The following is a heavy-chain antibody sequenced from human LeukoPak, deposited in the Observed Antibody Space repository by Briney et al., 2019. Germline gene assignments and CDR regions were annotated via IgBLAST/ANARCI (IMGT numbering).Heavy chain of an antibody. Sequence: ASVKLSCKASGYTFTSYDVNWVRQATGQGPEWMGWMNPNSGNTGYAQQFQGRVTMTRTTSTSTAYMELSSLRSDDTAVYYCARGWFGQLLQAYWGQGTLVTVSS. V-gene: IGHV1-8*01. D-gene: IGHD3-10*01. CDR3: ARGWFGQLLQAY. CDR1: GYTFTSYD. CDR2: MNPNSGNT. J-gene: IGHJ4*02.